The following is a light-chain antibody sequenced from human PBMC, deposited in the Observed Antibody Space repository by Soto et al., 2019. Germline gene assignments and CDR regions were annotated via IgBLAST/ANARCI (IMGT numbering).Light chain of an antibody. CDR2: NNS. V-gene: IGLV1-44*01. CDR1: SSNIGSNT. J-gene: IGLJ3*02. CDR3: VAWDDSLNGWV. Sequence: QSVLTQEPSASGTPGQRVTISCSGSSSNIGSNTVTWYLQLPGTAPKLLIYNNSQRPSGVPDRFSGSKSGTSASLAISGLQSEDEAAYYCVAWDDSLNGWVFGGGTKVTVL.